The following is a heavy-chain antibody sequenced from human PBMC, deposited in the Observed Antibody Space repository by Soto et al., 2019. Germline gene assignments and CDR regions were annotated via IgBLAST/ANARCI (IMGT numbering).Heavy chain of an antibody. J-gene: IGHJ5*02. V-gene: IGHV4-39*01. CDR1: GGSISSSSYY. D-gene: IGHD6-13*01. Sequence: SETLSLTCTVSGGSISSSSYYWGWIRQPPGKGLEWIGSIYYSGSTYYNPSLKSRVTISVDTSKNQFSLKLSSVTAADTAVYYCARHTFYAQLVREGFDPWGQGTLVTVSS. CDR2: IYYSGST. CDR3: ARHTFYAQLVREGFDP.